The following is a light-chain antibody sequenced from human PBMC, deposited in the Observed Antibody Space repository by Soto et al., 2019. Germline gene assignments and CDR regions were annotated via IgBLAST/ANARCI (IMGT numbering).Light chain of an antibody. CDR1: QSTGDS. CDR3: QQYNGYSRT. J-gene: IGKJ1*01. CDR2: DVS. V-gene: IGKV1-5*01. Sequence: IETTQSPHSLSTSVEDRATITSLSSQSTGDSLALYQQIPGKAPYLRISDVSSLERGVPSRFSGSGSGTEFTLTISSMQPDDFATFYCQQYNGYSRTFGQGTKVDI.